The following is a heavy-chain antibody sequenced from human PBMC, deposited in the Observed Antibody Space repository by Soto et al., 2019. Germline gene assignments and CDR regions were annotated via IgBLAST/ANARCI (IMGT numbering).Heavy chain of an antibody. CDR1: GGSISSSSYY. Sequence: QLQLQESGPGLVKPSETLSLTCTVSGGSISSSSYYWGWIRQPPGKGLEWIGSIYYSGSTYYNPSLKSRVTISVDTSKNQFSLKLSSVTAADTAVYYCARHASGHGGYDLGEDYYFDYWGQGTLVTVSS. J-gene: IGHJ4*02. D-gene: IGHD5-12*01. CDR3: ARHASGHGGYDLGEDYYFDY. V-gene: IGHV4-39*01. CDR2: IYYSGST.